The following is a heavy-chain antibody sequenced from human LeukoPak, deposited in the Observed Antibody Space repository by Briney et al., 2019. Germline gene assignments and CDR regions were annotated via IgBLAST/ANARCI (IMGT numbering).Heavy chain of an antibody. Sequence: SETLSLTCTVSGGSLSSYYWSWIRQPAGKGLEWIGRIYTSGSTNYNPSLKSRVTMSVDTSKNQFSLKLSSVTAADTAVYYCAREAATTLAFDIWGQGTMVTVSS. CDR2: IYTSGST. CDR3: AREAATTLAFDI. J-gene: IGHJ3*02. V-gene: IGHV4-4*07. CDR1: GGSLSSYY. D-gene: IGHD2-15*01.